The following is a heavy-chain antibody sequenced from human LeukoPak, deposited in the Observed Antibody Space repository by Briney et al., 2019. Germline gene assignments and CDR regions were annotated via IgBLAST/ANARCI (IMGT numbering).Heavy chain of an antibody. J-gene: IGHJ4*02. V-gene: IGHV3-53*01. CDR2: IYSSDT. CDR1: GFTVSSNY. Sequence: GGSLRLPCAASGFTVSSNYMSWVRQAPGKGLEWVSVIYSSDTYYADSVKGRFTISRDNSKNTLYLQMNSLRAEDTAVYYCARGSYFDYWGQGTLVTVSS. CDR3: ARGSYFDY.